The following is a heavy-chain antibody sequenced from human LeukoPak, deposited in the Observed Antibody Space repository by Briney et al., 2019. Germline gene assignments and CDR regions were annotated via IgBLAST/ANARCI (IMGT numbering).Heavy chain of an antibody. CDR1: GYSFTSYW. CDR2: IYPGDSDP. CDR3: VRRDGYYSNDY. J-gene: IGHJ4*02. Sequence: GESLKISCNGSGYSFTSYWIGWVRQMPGKGLEWMGIIYPGDSDPRYSPSFQGQVTISADKSISTAYLQWTSLRASDTAMYYCVRRDGYYSNDYWGQGTLVTVSS. D-gene: IGHD3-3*01. V-gene: IGHV5-51*01.